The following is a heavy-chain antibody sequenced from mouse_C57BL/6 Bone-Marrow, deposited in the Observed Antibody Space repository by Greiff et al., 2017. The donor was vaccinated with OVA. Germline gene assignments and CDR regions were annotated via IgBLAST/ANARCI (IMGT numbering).Heavy chain of an antibody. CDR2: ISSGGSYT. V-gene: IGHV5-6*01. D-gene: IGHD1-1*01. J-gene: IGHJ4*01. Sequence: EVMLVESGGDLVKPGGSLKLSCAASGFTFSSYGMSWVRQTPDKRLEWVATISSGGSYTYYPDSVKGRFTISRDNAKNTLYLQMSSLKSEDTAMYYCARHRYGSSYAMDYWGQGTSVTVSS. CDR3: ARHRYGSSYAMDY. CDR1: GFTFSSYG.